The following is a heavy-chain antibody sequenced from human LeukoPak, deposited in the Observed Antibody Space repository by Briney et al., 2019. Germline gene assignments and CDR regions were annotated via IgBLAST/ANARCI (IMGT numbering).Heavy chain of an antibody. J-gene: IGHJ3*02. Sequence: GGSLRLSCAASGFTFTNYAMSWVRQAPGKGLEWVSGFSISGTTYYADSVKGRFTISRDNAKNTLYLQMNSLRAEDTAVYYCARRSAAKDAFDIWGQGTMVTVSS. V-gene: IGHV3-23*01. D-gene: IGHD6-25*01. CDR2: FSISGTT. CDR1: GFTFTNYA. CDR3: ARRSAAKDAFDI.